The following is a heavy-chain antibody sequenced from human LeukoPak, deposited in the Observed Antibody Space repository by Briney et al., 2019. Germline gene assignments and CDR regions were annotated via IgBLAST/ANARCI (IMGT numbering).Heavy chain of an antibody. CDR1: GGSISSYY. D-gene: IGHD3-22*01. CDR2: IYTSGST. V-gene: IGHV4-4*07. Sequence: PSETLSLTCTVSGGSISSYYWSWIRQPAGKGLEWIGRIYTSGSTNYNPPLKSRVTISVDKSKNQFSLKLSSVTAADTAVYYCARERERGRGYYYDSSGYYYVNWGQGTLVTVSS. J-gene: IGHJ4*02. CDR3: ARERERGRGYYYDSSGYYYVN.